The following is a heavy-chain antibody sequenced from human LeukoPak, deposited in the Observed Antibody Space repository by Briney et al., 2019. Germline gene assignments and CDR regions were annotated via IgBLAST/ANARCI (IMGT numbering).Heavy chain of an antibody. CDR1: GYSFATYW. D-gene: IGHD4-17*01. CDR2: IYPGDSDT. J-gene: IGHJ4*02. CDR3: ARSSDYVFDS. Sequence: GESLKISCKGSGYSFATYWIGWVRQMPGKGLEWMGVIYPGDSDTRYSPSFQGQVTISADESISTAYLQWSRLKASDTAMYYCARSSDYVFDSWGQGTLVTVSS. V-gene: IGHV5-51*01.